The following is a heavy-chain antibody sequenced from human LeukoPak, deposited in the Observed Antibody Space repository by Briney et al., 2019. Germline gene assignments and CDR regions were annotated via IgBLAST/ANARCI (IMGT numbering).Heavy chain of an antibody. CDR2: ISSSGSTI. J-gene: IGHJ3*02. Sequence: GGSLTLSCSASGFTFSDYYRTWIRHAPGKGLEGVAYISSSGSTIYYADSVKGRFTISRDNAKSSLYLQMNSLIAEDTAVYYCARGGLPYYDFWSGYLGAFDIWGQGTMVTVSS. CDR1: GFTFSDYY. V-gene: IGHV3-11*04. CDR3: ARGGLPYYDFWSGYLGAFDI. D-gene: IGHD3-3*01.